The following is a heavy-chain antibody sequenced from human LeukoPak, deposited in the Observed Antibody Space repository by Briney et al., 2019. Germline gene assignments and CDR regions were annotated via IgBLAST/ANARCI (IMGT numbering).Heavy chain of an antibody. D-gene: IGHD6-19*01. J-gene: IGHJ5*02. V-gene: IGHV4-31*03. CDR1: SGSISSGGYY. CDR2: IYYSGST. CDR3: ARGHNSGWYNWFDP. Sequence: PSQTLSPTCTVSSGSISSGGYYWGWIRQLPGKGLEWIGYIYYSGSTSYNPSLKSRVTISVDTSKNQFSLTVSSVTAADTAVYYCARGHNSGWYNWFDPWGQGTLVTVSS.